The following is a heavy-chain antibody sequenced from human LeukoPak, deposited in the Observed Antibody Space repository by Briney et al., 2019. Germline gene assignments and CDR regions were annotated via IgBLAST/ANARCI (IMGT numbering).Heavy chain of an antibody. CDR3: ARIAMIRGVPYMDV. D-gene: IGHD3-10*01. CDR1: GFTVSSNY. Sequence: GGSLRLSCAASGFTVSSNYMSWVRQAPGKGLEWVSVIYSGGSTYYADSVKGRFTISRDNSKNTLYLQMNSLRAEDTAVYYCARIAMIRGVPYMDVWGKGTTVTVSS. V-gene: IGHV3-53*01. CDR2: IYSGGST. J-gene: IGHJ6*03.